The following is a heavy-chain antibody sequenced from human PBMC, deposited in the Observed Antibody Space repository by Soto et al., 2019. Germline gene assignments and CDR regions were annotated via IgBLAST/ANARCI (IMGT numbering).Heavy chain of an antibody. CDR3: ARVGSTSAAGVLDY. J-gene: IGHJ4*02. CDR1: GFTFSDFY. D-gene: IGHD6-13*01. V-gene: IGHV3-11*06. Sequence: LRLSCAASGFTFSDFYMSWIRQAPGKGLEWVSYISSSGSHTPYADSVKGRFTISRDNAKNSVYLQMNSLRAEDTAVYYCARVGSTSAAGVLDYWGQGTLVTVSS. CDR2: ISSSGSHT.